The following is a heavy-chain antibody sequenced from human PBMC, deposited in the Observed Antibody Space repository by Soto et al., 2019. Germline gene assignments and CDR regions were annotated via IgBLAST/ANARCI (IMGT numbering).Heavy chain of an antibody. V-gene: IGHV3-30-3*01. CDR1: GFTFSAYT. J-gene: IGHJ3*02. Sequence: QVQLVESGGGVVQPGRSLRLSCAASGFTFSAYTMHWVRQPPGKGLEWVAVISYDGNNERYTDPVKGRFTVSRDNSKSTLYLQMNSLKSEDTAVYYCAREWYSGRSDGFDIWGQGTMVTVSS. D-gene: IGHD1-26*01. CDR3: AREWYSGRSDGFDI. CDR2: ISYDGNNE.